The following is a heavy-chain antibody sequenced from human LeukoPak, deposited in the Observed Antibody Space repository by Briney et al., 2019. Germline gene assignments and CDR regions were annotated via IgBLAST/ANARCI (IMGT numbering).Heavy chain of an antibody. V-gene: IGHV3-9*01. Sequence: GGSLRLSCATSGFTFDDYAMHWVRQAPGKGLEWVSGISWNSGSIGYADSVKGRFTIARDNAKNSLYLQMNSLRAEDTALYYCAKAVSSSLYDWFDPWGQGTLVTVSS. CDR2: ISWNSGSI. CDR1: GFTFDDYA. CDR3: AKAVSSSLYDWFDP. J-gene: IGHJ5*02. D-gene: IGHD6-13*01.